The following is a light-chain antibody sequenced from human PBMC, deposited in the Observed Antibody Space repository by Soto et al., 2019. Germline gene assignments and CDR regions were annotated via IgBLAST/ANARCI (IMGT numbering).Light chain of an antibody. CDR2: AAS. Sequence: AIRMTQSPSALSASTGDGVTITCRASQGVRHYLAWYQQKPGQAPKVLIHAASTLQGGVPSMLSGSGSGTDFPLIISGLQSDDFATYYCQPYYTYPWTFGPGTKV. CDR1: QGVRHY. J-gene: IGKJ1*01. CDR3: QPYYTYPWT. V-gene: IGKV1-8*01.